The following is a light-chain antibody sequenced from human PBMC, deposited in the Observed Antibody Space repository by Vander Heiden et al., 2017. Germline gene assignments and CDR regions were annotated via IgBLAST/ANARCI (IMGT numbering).Light chain of an antibody. CDR2: YND. Sequence: QSVLAQPPPAFGTPGQSVTIPCSGSGSKNGRNTVNWSQQLPGAAPRLLIYYNDQRPSGVPDRLSDSKSGTSASLAISGLQSEDEADYYCTSWDKSLNARVFGGGTKLTVL. V-gene: IGLV1-44*01. CDR3: TSWDKSLNARV. J-gene: IGLJ3*02. CDR1: GSKNGRNT.